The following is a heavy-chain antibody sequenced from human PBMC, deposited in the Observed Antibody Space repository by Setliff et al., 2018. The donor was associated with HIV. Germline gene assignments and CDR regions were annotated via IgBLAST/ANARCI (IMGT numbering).Heavy chain of an antibody. J-gene: IGHJ6*02. CDR1: GYTFTGFY. CDR3: ARDLPAPYYGTDV. Sequence: ASVKVSCKASGYTFTGFYIHWVRQAPGQGLEWMGWIDPNSGGTNFAQKFQDRVTVTRDTPISTAFMELSRLRSDDTAVYYCARDLPAPYYGTDVWGQGTTVTVSS. CDR2: IDPNSGGT. V-gene: IGHV1-2*02. D-gene: IGHD2-2*01.